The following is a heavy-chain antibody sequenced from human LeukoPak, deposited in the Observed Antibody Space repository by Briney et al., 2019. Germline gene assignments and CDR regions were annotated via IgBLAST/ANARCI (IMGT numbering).Heavy chain of an antibody. Sequence: GRSLRLSCAVSGFTFSSYSMHWVSQAPGKGLELVSCIRTVTSSIYYADAVKGRFTVSRDNAKNSLYLEMNSLRAEDTAVYYCAREGLPSGATKIFDYWGQGTLVAVSS. V-gene: IGHV3-21*01. D-gene: IGHD2-15*01. CDR1: GFTFSSYS. J-gene: IGHJ4*02. CDR2: IRTVTSSI. CDR3: AREGLPSGATKIFDY.